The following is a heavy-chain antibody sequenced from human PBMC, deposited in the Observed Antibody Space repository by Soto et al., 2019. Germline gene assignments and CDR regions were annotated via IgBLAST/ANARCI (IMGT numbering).Heavy chain of an antibody. CDR1: GGSISSGDYY. V-gene: IGHV4-30-4*01. Sequence: SETLSLTCTVSGGSISSGDYYWSWIRQPPGKGLEWIGYIYYSGSTYYNPSLKSRVTISVDTSKNQFSLKLSSVTAADTAVYYCARDIRATMVRGVNLDGMDVWGQGTTVTVLL. D-gene: IGHD3-10*01. CDR2: IYYSGST. CDR3: ARDIRATMVRGVNLDGMDV. J-gene: IGHJ6*02.